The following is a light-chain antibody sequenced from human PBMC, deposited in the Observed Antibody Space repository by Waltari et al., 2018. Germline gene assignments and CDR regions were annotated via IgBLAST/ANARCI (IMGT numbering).Light chain of an antibody. V-gene: IGKV4-1*01. Sequence: DIEMTQSTEHPAVSLGERDTINRRSSQSVLSSSNNRNYLAWFQQKPGQSPKLLIYWASSRDFGVPDRFNGSGSGTDFTLTISSLQAEDVAAVYYCQQYYNIPPTFGQGTKLEI. CDR2: WAS. J-gene: IGKJ2*01. CDR1: QSVLSSSNNRNY. CDR3: QQYYNIPPT.